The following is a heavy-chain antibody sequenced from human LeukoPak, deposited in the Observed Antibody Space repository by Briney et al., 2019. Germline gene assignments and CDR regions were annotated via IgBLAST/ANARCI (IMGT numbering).Heavy chain of an antibody. V-gene: IGHV4-38-2*01. CDR3: ARWDSGEWFHNAFDI. CDR2: IYHSGST. CDR1: GYSISSGYY. D-gene: IGHD3-3*01. Sequence: SETLSLTCAVSGYSISSGYYWGWIRQPPGKGLEWIGSIYHSGSTYYNPSLKSRITISVDTSKNQFSLKLSSVTAADTAVYYCARWDSGEWFHNAFDIWGQGTMVTVSS. J-gene: IGHJ3*02.